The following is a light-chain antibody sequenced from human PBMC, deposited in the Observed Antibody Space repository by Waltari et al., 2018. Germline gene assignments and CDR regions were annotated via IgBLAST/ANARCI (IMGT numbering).Light chain of an antibody. V-gene: IGLV3-25*03. CDR2: TDT. CDR3: QSADSSGTWV. CDR1: ALPKQF. J-gene: IGLJ3*02. Sequence: SYELTQPPSVSVSPGQTATITCSGDALPKQFAHWYHQKPGQAPVGVIYTDTERPSGIPGRFSGSSSGTTVTLTINGVQAEDEADYYCQSADSSGTWVFGGGTKLTVL.